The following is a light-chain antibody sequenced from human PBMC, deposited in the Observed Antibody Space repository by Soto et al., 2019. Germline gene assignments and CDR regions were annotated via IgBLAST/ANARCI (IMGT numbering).Light chain of an antibody. CDR1: QSISSY. CDR2: DAS. V-gene: IGKV1-5*01. Sequence: DIKRTQTPSSRSGFVVYRVTISFRASQSISSYLNWYQQKPGKAPKLLIYDASNLDSGVPSRFSGSGSGTEFSLTISTLQPDGCATYYCQQYENSCTFGQGTKVDIK. J-gene: IGKJ1*01. CDR3: QQYENSCT.